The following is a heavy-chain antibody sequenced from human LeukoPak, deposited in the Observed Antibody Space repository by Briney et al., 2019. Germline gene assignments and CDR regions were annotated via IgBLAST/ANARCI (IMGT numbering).Heavy chain of an antibody. CDR1: GGTFSSYA. V-gene: IGHV1-69*01. CDR2: IIPIFGTA. CDR3: ARDPPTVTTRKYGMDV. Sequence: SVNVSCKASGGTFSSYAISWVRQAPGQGLEWMGGIIPIFGTANYAQKFQGRVTITADESTSTAYMELSSLRSEDTAVYYCARDPPTVTTRKYGMDVWGQGTTVTVSS. D-gene: IGHD4-17*01. J-gene: IGHJ6*02.